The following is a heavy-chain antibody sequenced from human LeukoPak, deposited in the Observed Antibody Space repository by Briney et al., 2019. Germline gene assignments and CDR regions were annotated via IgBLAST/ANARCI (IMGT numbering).Heavy chain of an antibody. V-gene: IGHV1-8*03. D-gene: IGHD3-3*01. CDR2: MNPNSGNT. Sequence: GASVKVSCKASGYTFTSYDINWVRQATGQGLEWMGWMNPNSGNTGYAQKSQGRVTITRNTSISTAYMELSSLRSEDTAVYYCARTYWYYDFWSHPSYFDYWGQGTLVTVSS. CDR1: GYTFTSYD. CDR3: ARTYWYYDFWSHPSYFDY. J-gene: IGHJ4*02.